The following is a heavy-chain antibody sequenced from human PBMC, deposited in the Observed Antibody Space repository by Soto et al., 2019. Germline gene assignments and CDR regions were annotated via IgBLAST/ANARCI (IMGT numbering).Heavy chain of an antibody. Sequence: SETLSLTCTVSGGSISSSSYYWGWIRQPPGKGLEWIGSIYYSGSTYYNPSLKSRVTISVDTSKNQFSLKLSSVTAADTAVYYCARHGLVAMALSQFYYFDYWGQGTLVTVSS. CDR2: IYYSGST. CDR3: ARHGLVAMALSQFYYFDY. J-gene: IGHJ4*02. V-gene: IGHV4-39*01. D-gene: IGHD5-18*01. CDR1: GGSISSSSYY.